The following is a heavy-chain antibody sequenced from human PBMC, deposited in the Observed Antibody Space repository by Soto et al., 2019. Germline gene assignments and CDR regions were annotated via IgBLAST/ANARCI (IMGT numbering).Heavy chain of an antibody. Sequence: EVQLLESGGGLVQPGGSLRLSCAASGFTFSTYAMSWVRQAPGKGLEWVSTIRASGDTTYYADSVKGRFSISRENSKNTQYLKMNSLRAEDTAVYYCAKGGYNAWFDYWGQGTLVTVSS. D-gene: IGHD1-20*01. V-gene: IGHV3-23*01. J-gene: IGHJ4*02. CDR2: IRASGDTT. CDR3: AKGGYNAWFDY. CDR1: GFTFSTYA.